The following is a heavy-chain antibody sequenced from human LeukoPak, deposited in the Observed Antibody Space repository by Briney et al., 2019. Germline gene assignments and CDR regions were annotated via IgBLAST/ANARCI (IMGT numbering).Heavy chain of an antibody. D-gene: IGHD2-2*01. CDR2: ISGRGGTT. Sequence: GGSLRLSCEASGFTFSSYAMSWVRQAPGKGLEWVSVISGRGGTTYYADSVQGRFTISRDNSKNTLSLQMNSLRAEDTAIYYCAKDGSSTLWYFDYWGQGVQVTVSS. CDR3: AKDGSSTLWYFDY. V-gene: IGHV3-23*01. J-gene: IGHJ4*02. CDR1: GFTFSSYA.